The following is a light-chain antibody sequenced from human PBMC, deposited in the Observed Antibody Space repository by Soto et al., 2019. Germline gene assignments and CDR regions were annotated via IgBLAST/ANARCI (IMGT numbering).Light chain of an antibody. CDR1: QSVSSSY. CDR3: QQHASPPPTT. V-gene: IGKV3-20*01. Sequence: EIVLTQSPGTLSLSPGERATLSCRASQSVSSSYLAWYQQKPGQAPRLLIDGASSRATGIPDRISGSGAGTAVSLTISRLEPEDFAAYYCQQHASPPPTTFGQGTRLEIK. CDR2: GAS. J-gene: IGKJ5*01.